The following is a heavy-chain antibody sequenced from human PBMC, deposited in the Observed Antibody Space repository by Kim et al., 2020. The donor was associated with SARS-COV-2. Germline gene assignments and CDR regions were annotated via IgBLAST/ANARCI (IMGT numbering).Heavy chain of an antibody. V-gene: IGHV3-15*01. CDR3: TTFNRPHAFDV. J-gene: IGHJ3*01. CDR2: TK. Sequence: TKHFPALLKGRFTISREDSKNMLYLQINSLKTEDTAVYYCTTFNRPHAFDVWGRGTMVIVSS.